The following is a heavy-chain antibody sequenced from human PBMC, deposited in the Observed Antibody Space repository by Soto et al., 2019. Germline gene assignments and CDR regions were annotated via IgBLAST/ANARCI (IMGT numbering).Heavy chain of an antibody. CDR2: IYYSGST. CDR1: GGSISSSSYY. J-gene: IGHJ4*02. CDR3: ARYWWLRRYFDY. V-gene: IGHV4-39*01. Sequence: SETLSLTCTVSGGSISSSSYYWGWIRQPPGKGLEWIGSIYYSGSTYYNPSLKSRVTISVDTSKNQFSLKLSSVTAADTAVYYCARYWWLRRYFDYWGQGTLVTVSS. D-gene: IGHD5-12*01.